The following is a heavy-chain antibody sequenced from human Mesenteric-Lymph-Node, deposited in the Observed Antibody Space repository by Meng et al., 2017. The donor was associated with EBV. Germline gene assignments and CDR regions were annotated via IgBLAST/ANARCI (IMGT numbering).Heavy chain of an antibody. CDR3: ARDSTGDSRRFDP. V-gene: IGHV1-3*01. Sequence: QVQLVQSGAAVKKPGASVKVSCDASGYTFTSYAMHWVRQASGQRLEWMGWINVGNGDTKYSQKFHGRVTITRDTSATTAYMELRSLTSEDTAVYYCARDSTGDSRRFDPWGQGTLVTVSS. J-gene: IGHJ5*02. D-gene: IGHD3-22*01. CDR2: INVGNGDT. CDR1: GYTFTSYA.